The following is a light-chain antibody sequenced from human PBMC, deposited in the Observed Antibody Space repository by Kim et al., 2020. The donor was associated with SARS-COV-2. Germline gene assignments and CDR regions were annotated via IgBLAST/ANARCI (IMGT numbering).Light chain of an antibody. CDR1: GLRTIY. V-gene: IGLV3-19*01. Sequence: SSELTQDPAVSVALGQTVRITCQGDGLRTIYANWFQQKPRQAPLLVIYDKNNRPAGISERFSGSSSGSTASLTITGAQAEDEADYYCNSRDTSGTHLLFGEWTRLTVL. J-gene: IGLJ3*02. CDR2: DKN. CDR3: NSRDTSGTHLL.